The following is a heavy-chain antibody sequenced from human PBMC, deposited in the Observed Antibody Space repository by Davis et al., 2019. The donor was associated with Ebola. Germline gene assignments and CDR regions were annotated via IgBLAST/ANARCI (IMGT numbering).Heavy chain of an antibody. J-gene: IGHJ4*02. CDR1: GYPFTSSG. D-gene: IGHD2-8*01. Sequence: ASVKVSCKASGYPFTSSGVTWVRQAPGQGLEWMGWISPHNGNTKYAQKFQGRVTVTTDTSTSTAYMELRSLRSDDTAMCYCARDSFCTYGVCNDRDFDYWGQGTLVTVSS. CDR3: ARDSFCTYGVCNDRDFDY. V-gene: IGHV1-18*04. CDR2: ISPHNGNT.